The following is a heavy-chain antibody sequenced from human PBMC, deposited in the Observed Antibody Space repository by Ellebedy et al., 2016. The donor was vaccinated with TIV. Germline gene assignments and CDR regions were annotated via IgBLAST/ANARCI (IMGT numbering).Heavy chain of an antibody. J-gene: IGHJ6*02. CDR2: ISSRSSTI. D-gene: IGHD6-13*01. Sequence: PGGSLRLSCAASGFTFSSYSMNWVRQAPGKGLEWVSYISSRSSTIYYADSVKGRFTISRDNAKNSLYLQMNSLRDEDTAVYYCARVGLGYSSSGYYYGMDVWGQGTTVTVSS. CDR3: ARVGLGYSSSGYYYGMDV. V-gene: IGHV3-48*02. CDR1: GFTFSSYS.